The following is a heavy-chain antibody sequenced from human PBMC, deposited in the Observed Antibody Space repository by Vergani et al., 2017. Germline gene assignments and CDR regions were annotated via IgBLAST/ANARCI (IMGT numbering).Heavy chain of an antibody. Sequence: QVQLAESGGGRVQPGRSLRLSCAASGFSFSSHAIHWVRQAPGKGLEWVAVISNDGSKKYYADSVKGRFTISRDNSKNTLDLQMNSLRTQDTAVYYCAKAGSVTSGSLQYNFYMDVWMKGTTVTVS. J-gene: IGHJ6*03. CDR2: ISNDGSKK. V-gene: IGHV3-30*18. D-gene: IGHD3-10*01. CDR1: GFSFSSHA. CDR3: AKAGSVTSGSLQYNFYMDV.